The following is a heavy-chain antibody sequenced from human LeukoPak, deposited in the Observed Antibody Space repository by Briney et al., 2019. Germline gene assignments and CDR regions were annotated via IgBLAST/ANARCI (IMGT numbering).Heavy chain of an antibody. D-gene: IGHD5-18*01. Sequence: SQTLSLTCTVSGGSISSGGYYWSWIRQHPGKGLEWIGYIYYSGSSYYNPFLKSRVTISVDTSKNQFSLKLSSVTAADTAVYYCARGGIQLYFDYWGQGTLVTVSS. CDR2: IYYSGSS. CDR3: ARGGIQLYFDY. J-gene: IGHJ4*02. V-gene: IGHV4-31*03. CDR1: GGSISSGGYY.